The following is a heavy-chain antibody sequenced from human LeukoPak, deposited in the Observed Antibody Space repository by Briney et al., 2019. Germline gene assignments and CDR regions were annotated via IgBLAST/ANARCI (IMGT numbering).Heavy chain of an antibody. V-gene: IGHV3-48*04. J-gene: IGHJ4*02. CDR3: VRGGWRIIETGGDS. CDR1: EFTFSAYA. D-gene: IGHD2-15*01. CDR2: ISPTGSTM. Sequence: GGSLRLSCATSEFTFSAYAMNWVRQAPGKGLEWVGYISPTGSTMFYAGSVKGRFTISRDNADNSLYLQMESLRVEETAMYYCVRGGWRIIETGGDSWGQGTLVTVSS.